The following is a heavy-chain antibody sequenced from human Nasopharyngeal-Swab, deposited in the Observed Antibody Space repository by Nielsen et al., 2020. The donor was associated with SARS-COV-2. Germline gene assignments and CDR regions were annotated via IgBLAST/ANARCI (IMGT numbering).Heavy chain of an antibody. CDR1: GFTFSSYA. J-gene: IGHJ1*01. V-gene: IGHV3-53*01. D-gene: IGHD2-2*01. CDR2: TEIGGTT. Sequence: GGSLRLSCAASGFTFSSYAMSWVRQAPGQGLEWVSVTEIGGTTHYADSVKGRFSISSDSSTNTLYLQMNNVRAEDTAVYYCARDLGGGYCTTTNCPGSWGQGTLVTVSS. CDR3: ARDLGGGYCTTTNCPGS.